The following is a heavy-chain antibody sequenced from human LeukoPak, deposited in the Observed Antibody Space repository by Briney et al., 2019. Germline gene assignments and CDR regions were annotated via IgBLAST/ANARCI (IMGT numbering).Heavy chain of an antibody. Sequence: ASVKVSCKASGYTFTGYCMHWVRQAPGQGLEWMGRINPNSGGTNYAQKFQGRVTMTRDTSISTAYIELSRLRSDDTAVYYCARVRYYGSGSYYSLYYYYYMDVWGRGTTVTVSS. D-gene: IGHD3-10*01. V-gene: IGHV1-2*06. J-gene: IGHJ6*03. CDR3: ARVRYYGSGSYYSLYYYYYMDV. CDR2: INPNSGGT. CDR1: GYTFTGYC.